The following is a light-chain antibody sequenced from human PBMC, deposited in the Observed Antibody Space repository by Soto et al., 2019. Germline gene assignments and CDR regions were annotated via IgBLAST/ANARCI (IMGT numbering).Light chain of an antibody. Sequence: DIQMTQSPSSLSAAVGDRVTFTCQARQDIYKYLNWYQHKPGKAPKLLTYDASNLERGLPSRFTGSRSGTEFGPTVSSAKPEDTATYYSQQYDHPPYTCGQGTELESK. CDR3: QQYDHPPYT. V-gene: IGKV1-33*01. CDR2: DAS. CDR1: QDIYKY. J-gene: IGKJ2*01.